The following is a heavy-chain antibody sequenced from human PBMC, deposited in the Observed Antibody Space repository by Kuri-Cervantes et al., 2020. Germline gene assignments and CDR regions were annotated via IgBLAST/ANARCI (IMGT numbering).Heavy chain of an antibody. Sequence: LSLTCAASGFTFSSYWMHWVRQAPGKGLEWVSYVRSSGSTIYYADSVKGRFTISRDNAKNSLYLQMNSLRDEDTAVYYCARDRAMDDYWGQGTLVTVSS. D-gene: IGHD5-18*01. CDR1: GFTFSSYW. CDR3: ARDRAMDDY. J-gene: IGHJ4*02. V-gene: IGHV3-48*02. CDR2: VRSSGSTI.